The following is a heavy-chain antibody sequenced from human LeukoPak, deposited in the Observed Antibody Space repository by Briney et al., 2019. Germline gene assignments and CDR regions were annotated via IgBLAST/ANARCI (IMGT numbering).Heavy chain of an antibody. CDR1: GYRFNDYY. D-gene: IGHD2-15*01. V-gene: IGHV1-2*02. CDR2: MNPKTGDT. CDR3: AKGPPEYCSGGSCHSGRNWIDP. Sequence: ASVKVSCKASGYRFNDYYMHWVRQAPGQGLEWMGWMNPKTGDTNSARKFQGRVTMTRDTSISTAYMALSRLRSDDTAVYYCAKGPPEYCSGGSCHSGRNWIDPWGQGTLVTVSS. J-gene: IGHJ5*02.